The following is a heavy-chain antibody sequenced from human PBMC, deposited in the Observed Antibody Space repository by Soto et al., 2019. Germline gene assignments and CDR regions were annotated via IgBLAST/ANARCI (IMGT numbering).Heavy chain of an antibody. Sequence: LVEAGGGVVRPGGSLTLSCVGSGVSFHAYSLHWVRQAPGKGLGWVATVSFDSKNKYYIDSVEGRFTISRDNSKKVMSLHMNSPRHEHTAVYYCAKESVEATYSYYGMAVWGPGTAVTVPS. CDR3: AKESVEATYSYYGMAV. J-gene: IGHJ6*02. V-gene: IGHV3-30*18. D-gene: IGHD4-4*01. CDR2: VSFDSKNK. CDR1: GVSFHAYS.